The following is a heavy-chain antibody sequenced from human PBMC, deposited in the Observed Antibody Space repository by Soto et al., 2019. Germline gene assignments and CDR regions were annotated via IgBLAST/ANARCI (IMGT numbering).Heavy chain of an antibody. CDR1: GGSISSYY. Sequence: KTSETLSLTCTVSGGSISSYYWSWIRQPPGKGLEWIGYIYYSGSTNYNPSLKSRVTISVDTSKNQFSLKLSSVTAADTAVYYCCLGATWYYFDYWGQGTLVTVSS. D-gene: IGHD1-26*01. J-gene: IGHJ4*02. V-gene: IGHV4-59*01. CDR3: CLGATWYYFDY. CDR2: IYYSGST.